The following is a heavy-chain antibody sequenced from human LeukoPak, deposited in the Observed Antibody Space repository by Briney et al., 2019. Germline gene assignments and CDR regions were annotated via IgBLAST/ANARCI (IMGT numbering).Heavy chain of an antibody. CDR2: IYYTGST. J-gene: IGHJ4*02. CDR3: AREFGPQREWELYD. V-gene: IGHV4-39*02. CDR1: SGSISSSTYY. Sequence: SETLSLTCTVSSGSISSSTYYWGWIRQPPGKGLEWIGTIYYTGSTYYNPSLKSRVTISVDTSKNQFSLKLSSVTAADTAVYYCAREFGPQREWELYDWGQGTLVTVSS. D-gene: IGHD1-26*01.